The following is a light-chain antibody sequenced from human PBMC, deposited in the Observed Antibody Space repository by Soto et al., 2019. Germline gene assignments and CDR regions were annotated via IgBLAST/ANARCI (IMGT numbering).Light chain of an antibody. CDR2: EVS. J-gene: IGLJ2*01. CDR1: SSDVGSYNY. V-gene: IGLV2-8*01. CDR3: SSYAGSNNLGVI. Sequence: QSVLTQPASVSGSPGQSITISCTGTSSDVGSYNYVSWYQQHPGKAPKLIIFEVSKRPSGVPDRFSGSKSGNTASLTVSGLQAEDEADYYCSSYAGSNNLGVIFGGGTKLTVL.